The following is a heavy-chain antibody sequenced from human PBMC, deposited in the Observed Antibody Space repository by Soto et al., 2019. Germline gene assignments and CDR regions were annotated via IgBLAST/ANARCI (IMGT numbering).Heavy chain of an antibody. D-gene: IGHD6-6*01. CDR1: GVSFRNYA. CDR2: IDFDSSPI. J-gene: IGHJ1*01. Sequence: GGSLRLGCAGSGVSFRNYAMTGVRQAPGKGLEWLSYIDFDSSPIKYADSVMGRFTVSRDNAKDSLYLQMNSLRPEYTVTSYCGRGLARPVSSLRGPRTSVPVS. V-gene: IGHV3-48*04. CDR3: GRGLARPVSSL.